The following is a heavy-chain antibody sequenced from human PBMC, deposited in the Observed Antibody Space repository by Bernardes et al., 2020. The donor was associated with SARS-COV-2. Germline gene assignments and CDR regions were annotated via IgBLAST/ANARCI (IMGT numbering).Heavy chain of an antibody. CDR2: ISTSSSYI. D-gene: IGHD4-4*01. V-gene: IGHV3-21*06. Sequence: ETLYLSCAASGFTFSSSTLNWVRQAPGPGLAWISSISTSSSYISYSDSVRGRFTISRDNAKNSVSLQMNSLRAEDTAVYYCARVDFSNLYYFDYWGQGTTVTVSS. J-gene: IGHJ4*02. CDR3: ARVDFSNLYYFDY. CDR1: GFTFSSST.